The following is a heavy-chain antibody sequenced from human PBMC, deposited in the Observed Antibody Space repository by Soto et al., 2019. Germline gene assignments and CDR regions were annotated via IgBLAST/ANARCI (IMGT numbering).Heavy chain of an antibody. V-gene: IGHV3-11*01. CDR3: ARGPRILDDWYFDL. CDR1: GFTFSDYY. J-gene: IGHJ2*01. CDR2: ISSSGSTI. Sequence: PGGSLRLSCAASGFTFSDYYMSWIRQAPGKGLEWVSYISSSGSTIYYADSVKGRFTISRDNAKNSLYLQMNSLRAEDTAVYYCARGPRILDDWYFDLWGRGTLVTVSS. D-gene: IGHD3-3*01.